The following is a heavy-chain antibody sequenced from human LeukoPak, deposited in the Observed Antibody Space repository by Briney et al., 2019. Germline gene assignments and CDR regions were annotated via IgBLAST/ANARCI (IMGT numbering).Heavy chain of an antibody. Sequence: ASVKVSCKASGYTFTDYYMHWVRQGPGQGLEWMGWINPNSGGTNYAQKFQGRVTMTRDTSISTAYMELSRLRSDDTAVYYCARVSSSWYQDWYFDLWGRGTLVTVSS. CDR2: INPNSGGT. CDR1: GYTFTDYY. J-gene: IGHJ2*01. CDR3: ARVSSSWYQDWYFDL. D-gene: IGHD6-13*01. V-gene: IGHV1-2*02.